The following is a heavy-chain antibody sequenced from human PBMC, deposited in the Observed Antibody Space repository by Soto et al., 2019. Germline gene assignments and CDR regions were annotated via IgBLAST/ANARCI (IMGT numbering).Heavy chain of an antibody. CDR2: IVVGSGNT. Sequence: SVKVSCKASGFTFTSSAVQWVRQARGQRLEWIGWIVVGSGNTNYAQKFHERVTITRDMSTSTAYMELSSLRSEDTAVYCCAARNDSSGDYYYYGMDVWGQGTTVTVSS. D-gene: IGHD3-22*01. V-gene: IGHV1-58*01. CDR1: GFTFTSSA. CDR3: AARNDSSGDYYYYGMDV. J-gene: IGHJ6*02.